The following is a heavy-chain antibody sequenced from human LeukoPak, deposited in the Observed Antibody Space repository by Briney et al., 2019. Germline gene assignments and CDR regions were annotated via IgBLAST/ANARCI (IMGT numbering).Heavy chain of an antibody. CDR1: GGSISGYY. J-gene: IGHJ4*02. CDR2: IYTSGST. V-gene: IGHV4-4*07. CDR3: ARGAMATTPFFDY. D-gene: IGHD5-24*01. Sequence: SETLSLTCTVSGGSISGYYWSWIRQPAGKGLEWIGRIYTSGSTNYNPSLKSRVTMSVDTSKNQFSLKLSSVTAADTAVYYCARGAMATTPFFDYWGQGTLVTVSS.